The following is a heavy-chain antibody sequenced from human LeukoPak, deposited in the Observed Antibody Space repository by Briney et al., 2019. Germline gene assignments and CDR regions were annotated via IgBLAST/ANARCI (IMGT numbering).Heavy chain of an antibody. CDR3: ARDVRGSVTSYFYYYMDV. Sequence: PGRSLRLSCAASGFTFSSYAMHWVRQAPGKGLEWVAVISYDGSNKYYADSVKGRFTISRDNAKNSLDLQMNSLRTEDTAVYYCARDVRGSVTSYFYYYMDVWGKGTTVTVSS. D-gene: IGHD5-18*01. CDR1: GFTFSSYA. CDR2: ISYDGSNK. V-gene: IGHV3-30*04. J-gene: IGHJ6*03.